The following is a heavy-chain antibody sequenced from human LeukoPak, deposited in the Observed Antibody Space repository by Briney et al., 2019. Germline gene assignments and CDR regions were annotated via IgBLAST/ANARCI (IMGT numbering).Heavy chain of an antibody. CDR1: GFTFDEYG. J-gene: IGHJ1*01. Sequence: PGGSLRLSCAASGFTFDEYGMSWVRQAPGKGLEWVCGITRNGGSTGYADSVKGRFTISRDNAKSSLYLRMNSLRAEDTALYYCVRSITMFQHWGQGTLVTVSS. CDR2: ITRNGGST. CDR3: VRSITMFQH. V-gene: IGHV3-20*04. D-gene: IGHD3-10*01.